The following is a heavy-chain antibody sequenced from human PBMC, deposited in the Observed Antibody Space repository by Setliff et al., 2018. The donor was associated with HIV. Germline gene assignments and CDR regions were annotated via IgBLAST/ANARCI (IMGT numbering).Heavy chain of an antibody. D-gene: IGHD5-18*01. CDR1: GGSISSHY. Sequence: SETLSLTCTVSGGSISSHYWSWIRQPPGKGLERIGSIYYSGSTNYNPSLKSRVTISVDTSKNQFSLKLSSVTAADTAVYYCARVGDTAMVLDYFDYWGQGTLVTVSS. CDR2: IYYSGST. J-gene: IGHJ4*02. CDR3: ARVGDTAMVLDYFDY. V-gene: IGHV4-59*11.